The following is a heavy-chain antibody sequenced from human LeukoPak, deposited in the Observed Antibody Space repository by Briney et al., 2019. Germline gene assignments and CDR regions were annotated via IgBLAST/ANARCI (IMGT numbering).Heavy chain of an antibody. V-gene: IGHV3-48*01. CDR2: ISSSSSTI. D-gene: IGHD3-3*01. J-gene: IGHJ4*02. CDR3: ARGLRFLEWLLSGGFDY. CDR1: GFTFSSYS. Sequence: GGSLRLSCAASGFTFSSYSMNWVRQAPGKGLEWVSYISSSSSTIYYADSVKGRFTISRDNAKNSLYLQMNSLRAEDTAVYYCARGLRFLEWLLSGGFDYWGQGTLVTVSS.